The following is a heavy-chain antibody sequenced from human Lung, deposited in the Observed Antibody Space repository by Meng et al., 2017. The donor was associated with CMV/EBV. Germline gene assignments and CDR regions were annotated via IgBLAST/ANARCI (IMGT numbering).Heavy chain of an antibody. CDR1: GVSISSGGYY. Sequence: VNLQQSVPRLLKPSHTLSLTCTVSGVSISSGGYYWSWIRQHPGKGLEWIGYIHSSGSTYYNPSLRSRLTISVDTSKNQFSLKLSSVTAADTAVYYCARASYGSGSPLGESWFDPWGQGTLVTVSS. CDR2: IHSSGST. CDR3: ARASYGSGSPLGESWFDP. J-gene: IGHJ5*02. D-gene: IGHD3-10*01. V-gene: IGHV4-31*03.